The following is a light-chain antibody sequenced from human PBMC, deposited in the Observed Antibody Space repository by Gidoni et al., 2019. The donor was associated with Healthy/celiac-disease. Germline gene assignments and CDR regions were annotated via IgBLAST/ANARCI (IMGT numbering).Light chain of an antibody. CDR3: QQRSNWPPFT. V-gene: IGKV3-11*01. Sequence: DIVSTHYPATLALYQGERATLSCRASQSVSSYLAWYQQKPGQAPRLLIYDASNRATGIPARFSGSGSGTDFTLTISSLEPEDFAVYYCQQRSNWPPFTFGGGTKVEIK. CDR1: QSVSSY. J-gene: IGKJ4*01. CDR2: DAS.